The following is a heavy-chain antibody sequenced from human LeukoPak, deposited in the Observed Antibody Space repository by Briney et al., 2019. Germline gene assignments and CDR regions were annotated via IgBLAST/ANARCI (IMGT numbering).Heavy chain of an antibody. V-gene: IGHV3-74*01. CDR1: GFTFSSYA. Sequence: GGSLRLSCAASGFTFSSYAMSWVRQAPGKGLVWVSRINSDGSSTSYADSVKGRFTISRDNAKNTLYLQMNSLRVEDTAIYYCARDPLTGSYGVNWLDPWGQGTLVTVSS. J-gene: IGHJ5*02. D-gene: IGHD1-26*01. CDR3: ARDPLTGSYGVNWLDP. CDR2: INSDGSST.